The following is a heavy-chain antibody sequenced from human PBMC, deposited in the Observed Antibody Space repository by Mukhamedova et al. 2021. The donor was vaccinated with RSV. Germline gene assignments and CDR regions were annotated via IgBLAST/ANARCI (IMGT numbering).Heavy chain of an antibody. V-gene: IGHV1-69*01. J-gene: IGHJ2*01. CDR2: IIPIFSTS. CDR3: ATGTTYDTSGYLSWYLDL. D-gene: IGHD3-22*01. Sequence: EWMGGIIPIFSTSNYAQKFQGRVTITADESTSTAYMELSNLRSEDTAVYYCATGTTYDTSGYLSWYLDLWGRCSLVTVSS.